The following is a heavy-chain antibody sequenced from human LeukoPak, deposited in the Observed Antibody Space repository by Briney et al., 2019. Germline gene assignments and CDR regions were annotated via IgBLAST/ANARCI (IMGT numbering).Heavy chain of an antibody. CDR1: GGSISSYY. V-gene: IGHV4-4*07. Sequence: PSETLSLTCTVSGGSISSYYWSWIRQPARRGLEWVGRIYTRGSTNYNPPLKSRVTMSVDTSKNQFSLKPSYVTAADTAVYYCARDASYYYDSSGYYYFAPTVHYFDYWGQGTLVTVSS. D-gene: IGHD3-22*01. J-gene: IGHJ4*02. CDR2: IYTRGST. CDR3: ARDASYYYDSSGYYYFAPTVHYFDY.